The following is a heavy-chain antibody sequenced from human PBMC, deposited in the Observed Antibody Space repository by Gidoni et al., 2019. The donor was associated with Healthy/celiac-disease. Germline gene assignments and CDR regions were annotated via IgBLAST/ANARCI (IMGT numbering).Heavy chain of an antibody. V-gene: IGHV3-23*01. J-gene: IGHJ6*02. CDR2: IRGSGGST. CDR1: GFTFRSYA. D-gene: IGHD6-19*01. CDR3: ANTPPPSPYSSGSVPLGYYYGMDV. Sequence: EVQLLESGGGLVQPGGALRLAGAASGFTFRSYAMSWVRQAPGKGREWVSAIRGSGGSTYYADSVEGRFTISRDNSKNTLDLQMNSLRAEAPAVYYCANTPPPSPYSSGSVPLGYYYGMDVWGQGTTVTVSS.